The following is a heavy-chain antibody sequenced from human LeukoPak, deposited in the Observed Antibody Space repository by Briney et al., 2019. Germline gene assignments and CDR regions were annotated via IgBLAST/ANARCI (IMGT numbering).Heavy chain of an antibody. V-gene: IGHV3-23*01. D-gene: IGHD2-15*01. J-gene: IGHJ4*02. Sequence: QPAGTLRFYCAASGFTFCSYAMSRVPQAPGNGLEWVSSISGNGGYTYHADSVKGRFTISRDNSKNTLYMQMNSLRAEDTAVYYCAKGNNGCYDSWGQGTLVTVSS. CDR2: ISGNGGYT. CDR3: AKGNNGCYDS. CDR1: GFTFCSYA.